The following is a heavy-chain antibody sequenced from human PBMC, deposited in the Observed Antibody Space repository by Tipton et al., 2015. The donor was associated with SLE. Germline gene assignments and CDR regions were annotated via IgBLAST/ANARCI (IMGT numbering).Heavy chain of an antibody. J-gene: IGHJ6*02. CDR2: INGDGSNI. D-gene: IGHD3-3*01. Sequence: QLVQSGGGVVQPGRSLRLSCAASGFTFSSYEMNWVRQAPGKGLVWVSGINGDGSNITYADSVKGRFTISRDNAKNTLYLQMNSLRAEDTAVFYCVRGSYYLFWRGDVDYYAMDVWGQGTTVTVSS. CDR1: GFTFSSYE. V-gene: IGHV3-74*02. CDR3: VRGSYYLFWRGDVDYYAMDV.